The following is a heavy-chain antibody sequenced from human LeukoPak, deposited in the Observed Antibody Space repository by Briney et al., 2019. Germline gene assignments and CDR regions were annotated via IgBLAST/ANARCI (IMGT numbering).Heavy chain of an antibody. D-gene: IGHD4-17*01. CDR3: ATGQTTVAAFNYYGMDV. J-gene: IGHJ6*02. V-gene: IGHV1-24*01. CDR1: GYTLTELS. Sequence: ASVKVSCKVSGYTLTELSMHWVRQAPGKGVEWMGGFDPEDGETIYAQKFQGRVTMTEDTSTDTAYMELSSLRSEDTAVYYCATGQTTVAAFNYYGMDVWGQGTTVTVSS. CDR2: FDPEDGET.